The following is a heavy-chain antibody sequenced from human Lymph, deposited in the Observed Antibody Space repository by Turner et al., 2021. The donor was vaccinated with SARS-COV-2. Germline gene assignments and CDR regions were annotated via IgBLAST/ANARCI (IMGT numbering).Heavy chain of an antibody. D-gene: IGHD3-3*01. CDR1: GFTVSYNY. J-gene: IGHJ6*02. Sequence: EVQLVESGGGWIQPGGSLRLSCAASGFTVSYNYMTWVRQAPGKGLEWVSVIYSGGSTYYADSVKGRFTISRDSYKNTLFLQMNSLRAEDTAVYYCARDLMEVGGMDVWGQGTTVTVSS. V-gene: IGHV3-53*01. CDR2: IYSGGST. CDR3: ARDLMEVGGMDV.